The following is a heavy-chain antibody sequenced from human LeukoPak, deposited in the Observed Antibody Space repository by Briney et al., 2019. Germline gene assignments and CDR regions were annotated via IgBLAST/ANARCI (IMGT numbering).Heavy chain of an antibody. CDR3: AKQAYGSGEYYFDY. CDR2: ISYDGSNK. Sequence: SGGSLRLSCAASGFTFSSYGMHWVRQAPGKGLEWVAVISYDGSNKYYGDSVKGRFTISRDNSKNTLYLQMNSLRAEDAAVYYCAKQAYGSGEYYFDYWGQGTLVTVSS. V-gene: IGHV3-30*18. J-gene: IGHJ4*02. CDR1: GFTFSSYG. D-gene: IGHD3-10*01.